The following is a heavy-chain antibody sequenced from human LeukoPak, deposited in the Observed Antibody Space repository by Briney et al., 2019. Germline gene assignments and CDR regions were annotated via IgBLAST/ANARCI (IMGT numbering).Heavy chain of an antibody. CDR3: ARGDYRSSYYYYGMDV. V-gene: IGHV4-59*12. D-gene: IGHD4-11*01. J-gene: IGHJ6*02. Sequence: SETLSLTCTVSGGSISSYYWSWIRQPPGQGLEWIGYIYYRGSTTFNPSLKSRVTISVDASKKQFSLKLSSVTAADTAVYYCARGDYRSSYYYYGMDVWGQGTTVTVSS. CDR2: IYYRGST. CDR1: GGSISSYY.